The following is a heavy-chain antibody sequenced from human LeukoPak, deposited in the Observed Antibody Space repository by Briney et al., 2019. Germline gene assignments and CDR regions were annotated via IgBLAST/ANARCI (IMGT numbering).Heavy chain of an antibody. CDR2: ITGSGGNT. J-gene: IGHJ4*02. V-gene: IGHV3-21*01. CDR1: GFTFSSYA. D-gene: IGHD3-16*01. CDR3: ARDEGEETLPHFDY. Sequence: SGGSLRLSCAASGFTFSSYAINWVRQAPGKGLEWVSAITGSGGNTYYADSVKGRFTISRDNAKNSLYLQMNSLRAEDTAVYYCARDEGEETLPHFDYWGQGTLVTVSS.